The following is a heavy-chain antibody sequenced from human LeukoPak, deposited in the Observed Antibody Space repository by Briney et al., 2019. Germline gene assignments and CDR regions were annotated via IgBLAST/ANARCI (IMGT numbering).Heavy chain of an antibody. V-gene: IGHV5-51*01. CDR1: GYNFDTSW. CDR3: ARSKDIGSYYGIDV. J-gene: IGHJ6*02. CDR2: IYPGDSNTRNSP. D-gene: IGHD2-15*01. Sequence: GESLKISCEGSGYNFDTSWIGWVRQMPGKGLEWMGIIYPGDSNTRNSPRYSPSFQGQVIISADKSISTAYLQWSSLKASDTAVYYCARSKDIGSYYGIDVWGQGTTVIVSS.